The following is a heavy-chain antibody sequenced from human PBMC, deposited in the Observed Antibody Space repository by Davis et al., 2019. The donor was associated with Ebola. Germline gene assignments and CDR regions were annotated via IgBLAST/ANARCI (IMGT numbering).Heavy chain of an antibody. CDR1: GYTFTGNY. CDR2: INPNNGGA. Sequence: ASVKVSCKATGYTFTGNYFHWVRQAPGQGLEWMGWINPNNGGANYAQNFQGRVTMTWDMSISTAYMELSRLQPDDTAIYYCASAPYGSDWEYFFDDWGQGTLVTVSS. CDR3: ASAPYGSDWEYFFDD. J-gene: IGHJ4*02. D-gene: IGHD6-25*01. V-gene: IGHV1-2*02.